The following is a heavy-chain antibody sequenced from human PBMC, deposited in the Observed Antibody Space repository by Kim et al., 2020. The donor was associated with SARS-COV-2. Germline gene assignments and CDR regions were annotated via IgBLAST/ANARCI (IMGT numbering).Heavy chain of an antibody. CDR2: ISGSGGST. J-gene: IGHJ3*02. CDR1: GFTFSSYA. V-gene: IGHV3-23*01. Sequence: GGSLRLSCAASGFTFSSYAMSWVRQAPGKGLEWVSAISGSGGSTYYADSVKGRFTISRDNSKNTLYLQMNSLRAEDTAVYYCAKDPSQYYYYGSGSYRGDAFDIWGQGTMVTVSS. D-gene: IGHD3-10*01. CDR3: AKDPSQYYYYGSGSYRGDAFDI.